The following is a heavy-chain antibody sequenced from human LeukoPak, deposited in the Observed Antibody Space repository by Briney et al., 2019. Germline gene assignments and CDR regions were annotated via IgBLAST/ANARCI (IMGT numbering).Heavy chain of an antibody. V-gene: IGHV5-51*01. J-gene: IGHJ4*02. D-gene: IGHD5-24*01. CDR3: ARTVEMATIVGYFDY. CDR1: GYSFTSYW. Sequence: GGSLRLSCKGSGYSFTSYWLGWVRQMPGKGLEWMGIIYPGDSDTRYSPSFQGQVTISADKSISTAYLQWSSLKAPDTAMYYCARTVEMATIVGYFDYWGQETLVTVSS. CDR2: IYPGDSDT.